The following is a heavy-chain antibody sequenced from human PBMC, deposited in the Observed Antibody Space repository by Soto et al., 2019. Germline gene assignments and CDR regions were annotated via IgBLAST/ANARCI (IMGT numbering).Heavy chain of an antibody. CDR3: ARAFAGFGAYWYFDL. V-gene: IGHV4-59*01. CDR1: GGSITDYY. J-gene: IGHJ2*01. Sequence: SETLSLTRTVSGGSITDYYWSWSRQPPGKALEWIGYGYHSVSIHYNPSLKTRVTISVDTSENQFSLRLSSVTAADTAVYYCARAFAGFGAYWYFDLWGRGTLVTSPQ. D-gene: IGHD3-16*01. CDR2: GYHSVSI.